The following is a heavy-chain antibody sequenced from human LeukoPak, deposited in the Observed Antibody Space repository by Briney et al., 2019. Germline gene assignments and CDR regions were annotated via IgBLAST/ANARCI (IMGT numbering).Heavy chain of an antibody. CDR3: AKGGAGGGYFPT. CDR2: MKEDGSDE. V-gene: IGHV3-7*03. CDR1: GFSFSDST. J-gene: IGHJ1*01. Sequence: GGSLRLSCVASGFSFSDSTTSWVRQAAGKGLEWVAKMKEDGSDENYVDSVKGRFTISRDNARNSLHLQMKSLRAEDTAVYFCAKGGAGGGYFPTWGQGILVIVSS. D-gene: IGHD3-16*01.